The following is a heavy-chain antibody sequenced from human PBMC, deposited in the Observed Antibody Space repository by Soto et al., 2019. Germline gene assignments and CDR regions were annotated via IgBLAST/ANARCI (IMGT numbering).Heavy chain of an antibody. CDR1: GGSISSGGYY. CDR2: IYYSGST. D-gene: IGHD3-16*01. Sequence: QVQLQESGPGLVKPSQTLSLTCTVSGGSISSGGYYWSWIRQHPGKGLEWIGYIYYSGSTSYNPSPTSRFTISVDPSKTQFALKLSSVTAADTAVYYCARDSAGFGGGDHGGAFDIWGQGTMVTVSS. J-gene: IGHJ3*02. V-gene: IGHV4-31*03. CDR3: ARDSAGFGGGDHGGAFDI.